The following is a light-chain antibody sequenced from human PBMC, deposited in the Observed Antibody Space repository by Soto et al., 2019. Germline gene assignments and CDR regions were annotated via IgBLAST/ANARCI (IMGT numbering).Light chain of an antibody. Sequence: QSALTQPASVSGSPGPSITISCTGTSSDVGGYNYVSWYQQHPGKAPKLMIYDVSNRPSGVSNRFSGSKSGNTASLTIFGLQAEDEADYYCSSYTSSSLCVFGGGTKLTVL. CDR2: DVS. V-gene: IGLV2-14*01. CDR1: SSDVGGYNY. CDR3: SSYTSSSLCV. J-gene: IGLJ2*01.